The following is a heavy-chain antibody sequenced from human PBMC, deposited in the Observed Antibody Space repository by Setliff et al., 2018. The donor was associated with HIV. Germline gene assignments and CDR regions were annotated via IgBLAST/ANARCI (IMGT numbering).Heavy chain of an antibody. V-gene: IGHV3-49*03. CDR3: TREKDSSGWYLNWFDP. CDR1: TFSDHT. Sequence: TFSDHTMSWFRQAPGKGLECIGFIRSKAYGGTTEYAASVKGRFTISRDDSKSIAYLQMNSLKTEDTAVYFCTREKDSSGWYLNWFDPWGQGTLVTVSS. J-gene: IGHJ5*02. D-gene: IGHD6-19*01. CDR2: IRSKAYGGTT.